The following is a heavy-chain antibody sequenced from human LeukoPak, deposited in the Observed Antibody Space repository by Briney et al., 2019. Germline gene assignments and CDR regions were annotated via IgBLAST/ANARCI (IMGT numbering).Heavy chain of an antibody. CDR2: ISSLNGDT. CDR3: ARGWGSSSLDRYNWFDP. D-gene: IGHD6-13*01. Sequence: ASVKVSCKTSGYTFTGYGISWVRQAPGQGLEWMAWISSLNGDTKYAQKFQGRVTVTTDRSTSTAYMELRSLRSDDTAVYSCARGWGSSSLDRYNWFDPWGQGTLVTVSS. J-gene: IGHJ5*02. V-gene: IGHV1-18*01. CDR1: GYTFTGYG.